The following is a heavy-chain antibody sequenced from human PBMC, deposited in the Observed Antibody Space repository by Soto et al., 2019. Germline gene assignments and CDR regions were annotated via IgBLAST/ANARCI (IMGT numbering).Heavy chain of an antibody. CDR3: ASGGYYDRRGSRNYHYYGMNV. D-gene: IGHD3-9*01. J-gene: IGHJ6*02. V-gene: IGHV1-18*01. CDR1: GYTFSSYG. Sequence: QVQLVQSGGEVKKPGASVKVSCKASGYTFSSYGINWVRQAPGQGLEWLGWISPYDGHTKYAQNLQGRVSMTTDTYTKTAYMQVRSLRSDDTDVYFCASGGYYDRRGSRNYHYYGMNVWGQGATVTVSS. CDR2: ISPYDGHT.